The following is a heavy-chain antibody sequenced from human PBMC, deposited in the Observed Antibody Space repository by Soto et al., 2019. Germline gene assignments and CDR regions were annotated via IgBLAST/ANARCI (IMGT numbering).Heavy chain of an antibody. CDR1: GFTFSTYS. Sequence: GGSLRLSCAASGFTFSTYSMNWVRQAPGKGLEWVSSISSSSSYIYYAESVKGRFTISRDNAKNSLYLQMNSLRAEDTAVYYCARVVPGYSYGLTIDYWGQGTLVTVSS. CDR3: ARVVPGYSYGLTIDY. D-gene: IGHD5-18*01. J-gene: IGHJ4*02. CDR2: ISSSSSYI. V-gene: IGHV3-21*01.